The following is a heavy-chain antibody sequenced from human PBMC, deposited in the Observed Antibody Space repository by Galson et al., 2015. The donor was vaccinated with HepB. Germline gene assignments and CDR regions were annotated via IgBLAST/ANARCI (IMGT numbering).Heavy chain of an antibody. CDR3: ARDTSYSSGWYTGYFDL. Sequence: SLRLSCAASGFTVSSNYMSWVRQAPGKGLEWVSVIYSGGSTYYADSVKGRFTISRDNSKNTLYLQMNSLRAEDTAVYYCARDTSYSSGWYTGYFDLWGRGTLVTVSS. V-gene: IGHV3-66*02. CDR1: GFTVSSNY. CDR2: IYSGGST. D-gene: IGHD6-19*01. J-gene: IGHJ2*01.